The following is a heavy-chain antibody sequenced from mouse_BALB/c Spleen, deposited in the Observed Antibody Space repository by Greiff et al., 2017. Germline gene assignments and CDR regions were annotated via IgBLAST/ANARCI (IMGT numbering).Heavy chain of an antibody. D-gene: IGHD4-1*01. Sequence: EVKLQESGPGLVKPSQSLSLTCTVTGYSITSDYAWNWIRQFPGNKLEWMGYISYSGSTSYNPSLKSRISITRDTSKNQFFLQLNSVTTEDTATYYCARELGNYAMDYWGQGTSVTVSS. J-gene: IGHJ4*01. V-gene: IGHV3-2*02. CDR2: ISYSGST. CDR3: ARELGNYAMDY. CDR1: GYSITSDYA.